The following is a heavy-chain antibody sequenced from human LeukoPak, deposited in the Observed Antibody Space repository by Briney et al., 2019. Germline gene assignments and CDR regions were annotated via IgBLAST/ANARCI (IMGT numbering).Heavy chain of an antibody. D-gene: IGHD3-3*01. V-gene: IGHV1-69*05. Sequence: GASVKVSCKASGGTFSSYAISWVRQAPGQGLEWMGGIIPIFGTANYAQKFQGRVTITTDESTSTAYMELSSLRSEDTAVYYCARGVTLHYDFWSGSTHKSGTGPRYYFDYWGQGTLVTVSS. CDR1: GGTFSSYA. CDR2: IIPIFGTA. J-gene: IGHJ4*02. CDR3: ARGVTLHYDFWSGSTHKSGTGPRYYFDY.